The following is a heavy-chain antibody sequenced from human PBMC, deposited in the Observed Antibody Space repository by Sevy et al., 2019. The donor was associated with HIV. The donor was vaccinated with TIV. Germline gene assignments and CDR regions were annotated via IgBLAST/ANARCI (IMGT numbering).Heavy chain of an antibody. CDR3: ARDKXRFLEWLGSASDY. V-gene: IGHV3-7*03. CDR2: IKQDGSEK. Sequence: GGSLRLSCAASGFTFSSYWMSWVRQAPGKGLEWVANIKQDGSEKYYVDSVKGRFTISRDNAKNSLYLQMNSLRAEDTAVYYCARDKXRFLEWLGSASDYWGQGTLVTVSS. D-gene: IGHD3-3*01. J-gene: IGHJ4*02. CDR1: GFTFSSYW.